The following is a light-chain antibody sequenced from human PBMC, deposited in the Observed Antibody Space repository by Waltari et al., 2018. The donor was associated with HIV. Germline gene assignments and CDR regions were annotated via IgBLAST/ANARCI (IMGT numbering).Light chain of an antibody. V-gene: IGKV1-NL1*01. J-gene: IGKJ1*01. CDR1: RAISNS. CDR3: QQYYSART. CDR2: STS. Sequence: QMTQSPSSLSASIGDRVTITCRASRAISNSLAWYQHKPGKAPTLILSSTSKLETGVPSRFTGSGSWTDFTLTINDLQAEDSAVYFCQQYYSARTFGQGTKVEI.